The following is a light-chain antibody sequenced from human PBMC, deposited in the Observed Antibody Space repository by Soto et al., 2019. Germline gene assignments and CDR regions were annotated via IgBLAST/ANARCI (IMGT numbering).Light chain of an antibody. CDR3: SSYAGSNNWV. J-gene: IGLJ3*02. CDR2: EVS. Sequence: QSVLIQPPSASGSPGQSVTISCTGTSSDVGGYNYVSWYQQHPGKAPKLMIYEVSKRPSGVPDRFSDSKSGNTASLTVSGLQAEDEADYYCSSYAGSNNWVFGGGTKLTVL. V-gene: IGLV2-8*01. CDR1: SSDVGGYNY.